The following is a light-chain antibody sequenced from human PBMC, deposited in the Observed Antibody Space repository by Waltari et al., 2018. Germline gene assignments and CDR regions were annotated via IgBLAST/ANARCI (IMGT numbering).Light chain of an antibody. CDR3: QSADNSGTYWE. CDR1: SLPKQY. Sequence: SHELTQPPSVSVSPGQPATISCSIDSLPKQYGTWYQQKPGQAPILLISKDTERPSGIPERFSGFSSGTTVTLTISGVQAEDEADYYCQSADNSGTYWEFGGGTKLTVL. V-gene: IGLV3-25*03. CDR2: KDT. J-gene: IGLJ3*02.